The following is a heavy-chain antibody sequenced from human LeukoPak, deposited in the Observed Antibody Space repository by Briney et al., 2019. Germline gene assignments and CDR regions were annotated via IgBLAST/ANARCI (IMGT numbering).Heavy chain of an antibody. CDR3: AREGGAVADY. CDR2: ISSSSSTI. V-gene: IGHV3-48*04. Sequence: GGSLRLSCAASGFSFSPYSMNWLRQAPGKGLEWVSYISSSSSTIYYADSVKGRFTISRDNAKNSLYLQMNSLRAEDTAVYYCAREGGAVADYWGQGTLVTVSS. D-gene: IGHD6-19*01. J-gene: IGHJ4*02. CDR1: GFSFSPYS.